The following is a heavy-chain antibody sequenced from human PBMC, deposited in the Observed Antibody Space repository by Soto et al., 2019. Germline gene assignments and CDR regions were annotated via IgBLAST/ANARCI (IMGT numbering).Heavy chain of an antibody. CDR3: AKHSSSAKDGMDV. D-gene: IGHD6-6*01. J-gene: IGHJ6*01. CDR2: ISYDGSNK. Sequence: QVQLVESGGGVVQPGRSLRLSCAASGFTFSSYGMHWVRQAPGKGLEWVAVISYDGSNKYYADSVKGRFTISRDNSKNTLYLQMNSLRAEDTAVYYCAKHSSSAKDGMDVW. CDR1: GFTFSSYG. V-gene: IGHV3-30*18.